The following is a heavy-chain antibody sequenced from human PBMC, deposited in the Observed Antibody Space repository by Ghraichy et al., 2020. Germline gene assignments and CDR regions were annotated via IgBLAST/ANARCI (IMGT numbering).Heavy chain of an antibody. CDR1: GFTFSSYA. D-gene: IGHD2-2*02. CDR3: ARMACSSTSCYTYYYYGMDV. Sequence: GGSLRLSCAASGFTFSSYAMNWVRQAPGKGLEWVSAISTTGGSAYYADSVKGRFTISRDNSKNTLYLQMNSLRAEDTAVYYCARMACSSTSCYTYYYYGMDVWGQGTTVTVSS. CDR2: ISTTGGSA. V-gene: IGHV3-23*01. J-gene: IGHJ6*02.